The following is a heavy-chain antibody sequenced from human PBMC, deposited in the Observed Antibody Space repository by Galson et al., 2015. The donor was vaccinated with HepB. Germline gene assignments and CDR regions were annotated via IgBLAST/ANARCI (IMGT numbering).Heavy chain of an antibody. CDR2: MNPKSGDT. Sequence: SVKVSCKASGYTFTSYDINWVRQATGQGLEWVGWMNPKSGDTGYAQKFQGRVTMTRDTSISTAYMELSSLISEDTAVYYCARNPAYTDWFDPWGQGTLVTVSS. CDR1: GYTFTSYD. CDR3: ARNPAYTDWFDP. D-gene: IGHD3-16*01. V-gene: IGHV1-8*01. J-gene: IGHJ5*02.